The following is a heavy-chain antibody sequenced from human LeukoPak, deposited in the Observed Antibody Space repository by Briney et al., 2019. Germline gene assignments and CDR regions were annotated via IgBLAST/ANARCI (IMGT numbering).Heavy chain of an antibody. D-gene: IGHD2-15*01. CDR1: GFTSNIFG. Sequence: GGSLRLSCAASGFTSNIFGMNWVRQAPGKGLEWVSSISSESTNIYYADSVKGRFTISRDNAKNSLFLEMNSLRPEDTAVYYCSRDGSGSGDCWGQGTLVTVSS. CDR2: ISSESTNI. CDR3: SRDGSGSGDC. J-gene: IGHJ4*02. V-gene: IGHV3-21*01.